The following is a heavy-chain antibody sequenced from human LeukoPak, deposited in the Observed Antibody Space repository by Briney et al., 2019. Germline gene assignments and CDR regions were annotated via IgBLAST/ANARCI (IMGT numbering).Heavy chain of an antibody. J-gene: IGHJ4*02. CDR2: IYYSGST. CDR3: ARQPHTVTTGFDY. Sequence: KPSETLSLTCTVSGGSISSYYWSWIRQPPGKGLEWIGYIYYSGSTNYNPSLKSRVTISVDTSKNQFSLKLSSVTAADTAVYYCARQPHTVTTGFDYWGQGTLVTVSS. CDR1: GGSISSYY. D-gene: IGHD4-17*01. V-gene: IGHV4-59*01.